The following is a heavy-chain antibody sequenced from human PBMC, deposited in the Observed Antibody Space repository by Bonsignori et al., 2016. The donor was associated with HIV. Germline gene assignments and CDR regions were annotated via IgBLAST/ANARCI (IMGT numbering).Heavy chain of an antibody. J-gene: IGHJ1*01. CDR2: IYYSGST. V-gene: IGHV4-39*07. D-gene: IGHD4-17*01. Sequence: SETLSLTCTVSGGSISSSSYYWGWIRQPPGKGLEWIGNIYYSGSTDYNPSLKSRITISVDTSKNQFSLKLSSVTAADTAVYYCARPYGILAEYFQHWGQGTLVTVSS. CDR1: GGSISSSSYY. CDR3: ARPYGILAEYFQH.